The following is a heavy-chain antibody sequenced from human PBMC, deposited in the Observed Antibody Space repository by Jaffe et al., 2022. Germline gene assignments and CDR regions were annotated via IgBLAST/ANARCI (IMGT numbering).Heavy chain of an antibody. D-gene: IGHD3-3*01. J-gene: IGHJ3*02. Sequence: QLQLQESGPGLVKPSETLSLTCTVSGGSISSSSYYWGWIRQPPGKGLEWIGSIYYSGSTYYNPSLKSRVTISVDTSKNQFSLKLSSVTAADTAVYYCARIGVGIGYYDFWSGYYTVAFDIWGQGTMVTVSS. V-gene: IGHV4-39*01. CDR1: GGSISSSSYY. CDR2: IYYSGST. CDR3: ARIGVGIGYYDFWSGYYTVAFDI.